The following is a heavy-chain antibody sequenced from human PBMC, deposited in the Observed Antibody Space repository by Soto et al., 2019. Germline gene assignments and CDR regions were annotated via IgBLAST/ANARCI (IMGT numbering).Heavy chain of an antibody. V-gene: IGHV4-39*01. D-gene: IGHD3-9*01. J-gene: IGHJ4*02. Sequence: SETLSLTCTVSGGSISSSSYYWGWIRQPPGKGLEWIGSIYYSGSTYYNPSLKSRVTISVDTSKNQFSLKLSSVTAADTAVYYCARGPPAILRYFDWLLSYYVDYWGQGTLVTVS. CDR2: IYYSGST. CDR3: ARGPPAILRYFDWLLSYYVDY. CDR1: GGSISSSSYY.